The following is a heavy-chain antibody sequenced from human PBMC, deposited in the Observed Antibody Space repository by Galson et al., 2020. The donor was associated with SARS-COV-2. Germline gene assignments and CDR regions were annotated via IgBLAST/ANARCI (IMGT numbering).Heavy chain of an antibody. CDR2: INHSGST. CDR1: GGSFSGYY. J-gene: IGHJ6*03. D-gene: IGHD3-3*01. V-gene: IGHV4-34*01. CDR3: ARENRITIFGVVKGYYYYYMDV. Sequence: SETLSLTCAVYGGSFSGYYWSWIRQPPGKGLEWIGEINHSGSTNYNPSLKSRVTISVDTSKNQFSLKLSSVTAADTAVYYCARENRITIFGVVKGYYYYYMDVWGKGTTVTVSS.